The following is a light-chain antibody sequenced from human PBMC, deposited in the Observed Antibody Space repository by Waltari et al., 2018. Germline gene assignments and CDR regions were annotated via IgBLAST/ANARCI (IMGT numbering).Light chain of an antibody. J-gene: IGKJ1*01. CDR2: GSF. V-gene: IGKV3-20*01. CDR1: QSVKDNC. Sequence: EIVLTQSPGTLSLSPGERATLSCRASQSVKDNCLSWFQQKGVQAPRLLFFGSFDRATGTPDRFSASGSGTEFTLTISRLEPEDFAVYYCQQYGTSPWTFGHGTRV. CDR3: QQYGTSPWT.